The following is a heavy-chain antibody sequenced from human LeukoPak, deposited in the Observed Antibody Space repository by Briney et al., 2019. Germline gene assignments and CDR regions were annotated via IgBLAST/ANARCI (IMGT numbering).Heavy chain of an antibody. D-gene: IGHD2-15*01. CDR2: IYPGDSDT. Sequence: GESLKISCKGCGYSFTSYWIGWVRQMPGKGLEWMGIIYPGDSDTRYSPSFQGQVTISADKSITTAYLQWSRLKASDSGMYYCARYCSGGSCHQGIDYWAREPWSPSPQ. CDR3: ARYCSGGSCHQGIDY. V-gene: IGHV5-51*01. J-gene: IGHJ4*02. CDR1: GYSFTSYW.